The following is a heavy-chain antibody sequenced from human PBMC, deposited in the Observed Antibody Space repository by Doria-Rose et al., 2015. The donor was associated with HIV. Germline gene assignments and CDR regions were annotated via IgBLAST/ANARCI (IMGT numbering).Heavy chain of an antibody. CDR1: GVSLSSPGMG. J-gene: IGHJ4*02. V-gene: IGHV2-26*01. CDR3: ARIKSSRWYHKYYFDF. D-gene: IGHD6-13*01. CDR2: IFSDDER. Sequence: QITLEESGPALVKPTETLTLTCTVSGVSLSSPGMGVSWIRQPPGKALEWLVKIFSDDERSYKTSLKSRLTISRGTSKSQVVLTMTDMDPVDTATYYCARIKSSRWYHKYYFDFWGQGTLVIVSA.